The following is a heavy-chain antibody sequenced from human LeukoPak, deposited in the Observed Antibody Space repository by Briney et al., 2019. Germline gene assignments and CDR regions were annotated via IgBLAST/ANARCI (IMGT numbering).Heavy chain of an antibody. CDR2: IYYSGST. Sequence: PSETLSLTCTVSGGSISSHYWSWVRQPPGKGLEWLGYIYYSGSTNYNPSLKSRVTISVDTSKNQFSLKLSSVTAADTAVYYCAARQLYCSSTSCYFDHWGQGTLVTVSS. CDR3: AARQLYCSSTSCYFDH. J-gene: IGHJ5*02. D-gene: IGHD2-2*01. V-gene: IGHV4-59*11. CDR1: GGSISSHY.